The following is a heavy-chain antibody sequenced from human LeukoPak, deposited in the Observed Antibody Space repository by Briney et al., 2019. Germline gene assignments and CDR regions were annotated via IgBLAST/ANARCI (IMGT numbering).Heavy chain of an antibody. D-gene: IGHD5-18*01. CDR2: INAGNGNT. CDR1: GYTFTTHA. J-gene: IGHJ4*02. V-gene: IGHV1-3*01. Sequence: GASVKVSCKASGYTFTTHAMHWVRQAPGQRLEWMGWINAGNGNTKYSQRFLGRVAITRDTSASTAYMELSSLRSEDTAVYYCARDSLYSYGYDRSTWFNYWGQGTLVTVSS. CDR3: ARDSLYSYGYDRSTWFNY.